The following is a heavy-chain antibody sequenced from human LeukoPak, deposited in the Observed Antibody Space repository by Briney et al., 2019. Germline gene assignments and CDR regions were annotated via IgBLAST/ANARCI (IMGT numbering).Heavy chain of an antibody. D-gene: IGHD1-26*01. CDR2: ISVYTGKT. Sequence: ASVKVSCKASGYTFTNYGITWGRQAPGQGLEWMGRISVYTGKTNYAQNLQGRVTMTTDTSTRTAYMDLRSLRSDDTAVYYCARDLIVGATLAGGHDAFDIWGQGTMVTVSS. CDR3: ARDLIVGATLAGGHDAFDI. V-gene: IGHV1-18*01. CDR1: GYTFTNYG. J-gene: IGHJ3*02.